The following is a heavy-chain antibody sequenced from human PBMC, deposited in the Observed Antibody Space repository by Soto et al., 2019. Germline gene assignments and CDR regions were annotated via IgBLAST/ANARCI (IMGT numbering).Heavy chain of an antibody. J-gene: IGHJ6*02. CDR2: INSDGSST. V-gene: IGHV3-74*01. D-gene: IGHD6-19*01. Sequence: GGSLRLSCAASGFTFSSYWMHWVRQAPGKGLVWVSRINSDGSSTSYADSVKGRFTISRDNAKNTLYLQMNSLRAEDTAVYYCASTLYSSGWYQGRNYYYYYGMDVWGQGTTVTVSS. CDR3: ASTLYSSGWYQGRNYYYYYGMDV. CDR1: GFTFSSYW.